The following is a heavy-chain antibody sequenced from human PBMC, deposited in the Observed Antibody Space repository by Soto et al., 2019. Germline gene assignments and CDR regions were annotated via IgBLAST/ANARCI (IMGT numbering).Heavy chain of an antibody. CDR3: AKVDTAMAQFDY. J-gene: IGHJ4*02. CDR1: GGTFSSYT. D-gene: IGHD5-18*01. Sequence: SVKVSCKASGGTFSSYTISWVRQAPGQGLEWMGRIIPILGIANYAQKFQGRVTITADKSTSTAYMELSSLRSEDTAVYYCAKVDTAMAQFDYWGQGTLVTVSS. CDR2: IIPILGIA. V-gene: IGHV1-69*02.